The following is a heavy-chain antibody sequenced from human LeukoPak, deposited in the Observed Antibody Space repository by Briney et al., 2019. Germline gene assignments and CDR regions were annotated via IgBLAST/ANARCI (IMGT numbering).Heavy chain of an antibody. J-gene: IGHJ3*02. CDR3: AKDRLVVPAGGDVFDI. CDR2: ISGSSGSS. CDR1: GFTFSSFA. V-gene: IGHV3-23*01. Sequence: PGGSLRLSCAASGFTFSSFALSWVRQAPGKGLEWVSSISGSSGSSFYADSVKDRFTISRDNSKNTLYLQMNSLRAEDTAVYYCAKDRLVVPAGGDVFDIWGQGTMVTVSS. D-gene: IGHD2-2*01.